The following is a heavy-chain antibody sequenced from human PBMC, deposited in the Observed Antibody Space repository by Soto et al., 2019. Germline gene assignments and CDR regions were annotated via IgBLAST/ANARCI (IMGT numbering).Heavy chain of an antibody. CDR3: ARDPRTDLRYFDWLSLYYYYYGMDV. CDR2: ISAYNGNT. CDR1: GGTFSSYA. V-gene: IGHV1-18*01. Sequence: ASVKVSCKASGGTFSSYAISWVRQAPGQGLEWMGGISAYNGNTNYAQKLQGRVTMTTDTSTSTAYMELRSLRSDDTAVYYCARDPRTDLRYFDWLSLYYYYYGMDVWGQGTTVTVSS. D-gene: IGHD3-9*01. J-gene: IGHJ6*02.